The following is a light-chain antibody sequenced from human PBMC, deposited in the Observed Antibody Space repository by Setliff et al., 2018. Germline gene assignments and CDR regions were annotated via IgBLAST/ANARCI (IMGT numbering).Light chain of an antibody. CDR3: SSYAASYNPYV. CDR1: SGDVGAYNF. V-gene: IGLV2-8*01. Sequence: SVLTQPPSASGSPGQSLTISCTGTSGDVGAYNFVSWYQQHPGKAPKLIIYEVTKRPSEVPDRFSGFKSGNTASLTVSGLQAEDEADYYCSSYAASYNPYVFGTGTRSPS. J-gene: IGLJ1*01. CDR2: EVT.